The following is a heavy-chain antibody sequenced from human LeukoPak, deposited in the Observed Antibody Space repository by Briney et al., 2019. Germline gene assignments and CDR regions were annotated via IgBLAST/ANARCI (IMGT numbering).Heavy chain of an antibody. CDR3: AKDSSGYSSLDY. V-gene: IGHV3-30*18. D-gene: IGHD3-22*01. Sequence: QAGGSLRLSCAASGFTFSSYGMHWVRQAPGKGLEWVAVISYDGSNKYYADSVKGRLTISRDNSKNTLYLQMNSLRAEDTAVYYCAKDSSGYSSLDYWGQGTLVTASS. CDR2: ISYDGSNK. J-gene: IGHJ4*02. CDR1: GFTFSSYG.